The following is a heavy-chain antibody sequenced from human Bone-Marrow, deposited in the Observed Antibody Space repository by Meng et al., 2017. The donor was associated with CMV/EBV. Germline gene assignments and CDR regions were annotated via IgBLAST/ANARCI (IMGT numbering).Heavy chain of an antibody. CDR3: ARGDRVELEPFDY. CDR1: GGSISSGSYY. Sequence: QVQLQESGPGLGKPSQLLSLTRTVSGGSISSGSYYWNWIRQPAGKGLEWIGRTHTSGNTNYNPSLKSRVTISVDTSKNQLSLKVTSVTAADTAVYYCARGDRVELEPFDYWGRGILVTVSS. D-gene: IGHD1-1*01. V-gene: IGHV4-61*02. CDR2: THTSGNT. J-gene: IGHJ4*02.